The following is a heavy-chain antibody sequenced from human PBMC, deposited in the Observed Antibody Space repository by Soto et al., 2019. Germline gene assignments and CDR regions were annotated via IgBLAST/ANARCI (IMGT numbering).Heavy chain of an antibody. V-gene: IGHV4-39*01. D-gene: IGHD2-15*01. J-gene: IGHJ6*02. CDR3: APLSVSLSGPYGIHV. CDR2: MLYSGLT. Sequence: SETLSLTCSVSGYSVSSSDYYWAWIRQPPGKGLEWIGSMLYSGLTYYNPSLKGRVTLSVDTSKNQFSVRLNSVTASDTAVYYCAPLSVSLSGPYGIHVWGQGTTVTVSS. CDR1: GYSVSSSDYY.